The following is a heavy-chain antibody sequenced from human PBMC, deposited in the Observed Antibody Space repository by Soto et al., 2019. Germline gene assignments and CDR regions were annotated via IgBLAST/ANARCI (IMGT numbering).Heavy chain of an antibody. J-gene: IGHJ5*01. CDR1: GGSISSGGYF. D-gene: IGHD5-18*01. CDR3: AIGNIYGFCWFDP. CDR2: LYYSVSN. Sequence: QVQLQESGPGLVKPSQTLSLTCTVSGGSISSGGYFWSWIRQHPGKGLEWVGYLYYSVSNYYNPSHKSHVTILEDTSKNQFSLKRTSVTAANTAVYYCAIGNIYGFCWFDPWGQGTLVTVSS. V-gene: IGHV4-31*01.